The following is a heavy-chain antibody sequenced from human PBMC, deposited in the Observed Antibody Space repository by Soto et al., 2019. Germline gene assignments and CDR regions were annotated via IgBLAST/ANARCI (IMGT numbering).Heavy chain of an antibody. Sequence: ASVKVSCKASGYTFTGYYMHWVRQAPGQGLDWMGWINPNSGGTNYAQKFQGWVTMTRDTSTSTAYMELRRLRSDDTAVYYCARCTMVRGVIIPISVVWFYPWGQGTLFTVSS. D-gene: IGHD3-10*01. V-gene: IGHV1-2*04. CDR3: ARCTMVRGVIIPISVVWFYP. J-gene: IGHJ5*02. CDR1: GYTFTGYY. CDR2: INPNSGGT.